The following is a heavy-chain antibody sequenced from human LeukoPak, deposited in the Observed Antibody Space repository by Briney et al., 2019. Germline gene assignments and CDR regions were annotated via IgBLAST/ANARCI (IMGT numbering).Heavy chain of an antibody. CDR3: ARHGSQRYYDFWSGYYNYYMDV. Sequence: SETLSLTCTVSGGSISSSSYYWGWIRQPPGKGLEWIGSIYYSGSTYYNPSLKSRVTISVDTSKNQFSLKLSSVTVADTAVYYCARHGSQRYYDFWSGYYNYYMDVWGKGTTVTVSS. J-gene: IGHJ6*03. D-gene: IGHD3-3*01. CDR2: IYYSGST. V-gene: IGHV4-39*01. CDR1: GGSISSSSYY.